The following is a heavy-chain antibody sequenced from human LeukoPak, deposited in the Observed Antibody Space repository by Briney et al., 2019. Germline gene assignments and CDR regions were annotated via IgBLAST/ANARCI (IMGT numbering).Heavy chain of an antibody. D-gene: IGHD5-18*01. CDR1: GFTLSTSW. CDR3: AKPTVGYTYGPFDH. Sequence: PGGSLRLSCTASGFTLSTSWMSWVGQAPGRGLEWVTSIKQDGSKTYYVDSVKGRFTISRDNVQNSLYLQMNSLRADDTAVFYCAKPTVGYTYGPFDHWGPGILVIVSS. CDR2: IKQDGSKT. V-gene: IGHV3-7*03. J-gene: IGHJ4*02.